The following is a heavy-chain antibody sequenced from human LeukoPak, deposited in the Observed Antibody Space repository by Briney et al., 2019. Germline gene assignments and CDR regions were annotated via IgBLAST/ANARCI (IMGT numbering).Heavy chain of an antibody. D-gene: IGHD3-22*01. V-gene: IGHV3-23*01. CDR1: GLTFSSYA. Sequence: GGSLRLSCTASGLTFSSYAMGWVRQAPGKGLEWVSSISGSGGATYYADSVKGRLIISRDNSRNTLYLQMNSLRAEDTAVYYCAKDIGSTSYYYDSSGYYYWGQGTLVTVSS. CDR3: AKDIGSTSYYYDSSGYYY. CDR2: ISGSGGAT. J-gene: IGHJ4*02.